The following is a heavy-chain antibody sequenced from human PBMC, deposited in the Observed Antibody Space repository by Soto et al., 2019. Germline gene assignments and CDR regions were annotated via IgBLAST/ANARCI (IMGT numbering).Heavy chain of an antibody. D-gene: IGHD2-2*01. J-gene: IGHJ4*02. Sequence: SETLSLTCTVSGASIITYYWALIRQSPGGGLESIGYVSNTATTTYNPSLKNRVTISVDASKSQFYLRHEDTAVYYCAKDGGPVYCNSPGCSAKHFDYWGQGTLVTVSS. V-gene: IGHV4-59*01. CDR2: VSNTATT. CDR1: GASIITYY. CDR3: AKDGGPVYCNSPGCSAKHFDY.